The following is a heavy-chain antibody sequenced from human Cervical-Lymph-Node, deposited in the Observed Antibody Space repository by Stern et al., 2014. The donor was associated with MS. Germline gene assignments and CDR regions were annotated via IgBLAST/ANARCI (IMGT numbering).Heavy chain of an antibody. D-gene: IGHD1-20*01. Sequence: QLVQSGAEVKKPGSSVKVSCRASGYSFSDYYMHWVRQAPGQGLEWMGRINPNIGTTNYAQTFQGRVTMSTDTSNRTDYMDHNGLRSDDTAVYYCARRAINYTCFDPWGQGTLVTVSS. CDR1: GYSFSDYY. J-gene: IGHJ5*02. CDR3: ARRAINYTCFDP. CDR2: INPNIGTT. V-gene: IGHV1-2*06.